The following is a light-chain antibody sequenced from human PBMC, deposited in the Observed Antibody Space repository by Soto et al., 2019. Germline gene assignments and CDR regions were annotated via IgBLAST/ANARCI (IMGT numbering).Light chain of an antibody. V-gene: IGLV2-14*03. Sequence: QSALTQPASVSGSPGQSITISCTGTSFKNVSWYQQHPGQAPKLLIYDVSYRPSGISHRFSGSESGTSASLAIAGLQADDEADYYCQSYDPTLRTSLFGGGTQLTVL. J-gene: IGLJ2*01. CDR3: QSYDPTLRTSL. CDR1: SFKN. CDR2: DVS.